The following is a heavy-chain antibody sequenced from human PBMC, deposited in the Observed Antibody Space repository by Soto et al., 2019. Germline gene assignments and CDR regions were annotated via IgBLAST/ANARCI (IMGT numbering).Heavy chain of an antibody. CDR2: IYYDGST. Sequence: SATRSLTCTVSGGSINSNNYYWAWIRQPPGKVLAWIASIYYDGSTYYNPSPKSRVSISVDTSKNHFSLKLSSATAADTAVYYCAKVVVAATRHTDFDSWGQGTLVTVSS. CDR1: GGSINSNNYY. D-gene: IGHD2-15*01. V-gene: IGHV4-39*02. J-gene: IGHJ4*02. CDR3: AKVVVAATRHTDFDS.